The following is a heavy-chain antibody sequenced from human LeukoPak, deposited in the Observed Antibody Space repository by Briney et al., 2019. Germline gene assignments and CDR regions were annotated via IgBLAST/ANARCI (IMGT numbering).Heavy chain of an antibody. Sequence: GGSLRLSRAASGFTFRSYGMYSVRQAPGKGLEYVSAISSNGGRTYYANSVKGRFTISRDNSRNTLYLQMGSLRAEDMAVYYCPTYYYDSGGFHFHHWGQGTLVTVSS. V-gene: IGHV3-64*01. D-gene: IGHD3-22*01. CDR2: ISSNGGRT. CDR1: GFTFRSYG. J-gene: IGHJ1*01. CDR3: PTYYYDSGGFHFHH.